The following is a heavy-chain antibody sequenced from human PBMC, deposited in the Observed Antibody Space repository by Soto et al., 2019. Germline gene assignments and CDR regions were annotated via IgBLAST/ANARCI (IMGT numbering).Heavy chain of an antibody. V-gene: IGHV1-69*01. CDR2: IIPYYNTL. CDR1: EGTFNSYA. CDR3: ASGASLWYPYFFGS. D-gene: IGHD6-13*01. Sequence: QAQVVQSGAEVRKPGSSVKLSCKASEGTFNSYAIAWVRQAPGQGLEWMGGIIPYYNTLNYAQKFQDRVTITADDSTNTVYMELSSLRSDDTTVYFCASGASLWYPYFFGSWAQGTLVTVSS. J-gene: IGHJ4*02.